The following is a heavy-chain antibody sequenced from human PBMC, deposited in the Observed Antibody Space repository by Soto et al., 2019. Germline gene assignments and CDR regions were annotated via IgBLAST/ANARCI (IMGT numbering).Heavy chain of an antibody. D-gene: IGHD1-1*01. Sequence: GGSLRLSCAASGFTFSSYGMHWVSQAQGKGLEWVAVIWYDRSNKYYADYVKGRYTISRDNSKNTLYLQMNSLRAEDTAVYYCARAPRRYYYYGMDVWGQGTTVTAP. CDR2: IWYDRSNK. CDR3: ARAPRRYYYYGMDV. V-gene: IGHV3-33*01. CDR1: GFTFSSYG. J-gene: IGHJ6*02.